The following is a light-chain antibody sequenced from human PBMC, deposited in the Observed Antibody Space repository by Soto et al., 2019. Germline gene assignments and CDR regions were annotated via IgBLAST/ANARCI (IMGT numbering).Light chain of an antibody. V-gene: IGKV1-5*01. CDR2: DAS. J-gene: IGKJ1*01. CDR3: QQYKSYSKT. CDR1: QSISSW. Sequence: DIQMTQSPSTLSASVGDRATITCRASQSISSWLAWYQQSPGKAPKXMIYDASSLESGVPSRFSGSGSETEFTLTISSLQPDDVATYYCQQYKSYSKTFGQGTKVDIK.